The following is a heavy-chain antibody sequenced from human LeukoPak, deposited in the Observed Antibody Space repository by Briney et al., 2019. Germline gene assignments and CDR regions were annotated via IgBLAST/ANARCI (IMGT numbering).Heavy chain of an antibody. Sequence: GGSLRLSCVASTFTFDDHAMHWVRHAPGKGLEWISGISWNSGNIDYADSVKGRFTISRDDAKNSLFLQMNSLRPEDTALYYCAKDKSSGWQYSFDCWGQGTQVSVSA. CDR2: ISWNSGNI. CDR3: AKDKSSGWQYSFDC. D-gene: IGHD6-19*01. J-gene: IGHJ4*02. V-gene: IGHV3-9*01. CDR1: TFTFDDHA.